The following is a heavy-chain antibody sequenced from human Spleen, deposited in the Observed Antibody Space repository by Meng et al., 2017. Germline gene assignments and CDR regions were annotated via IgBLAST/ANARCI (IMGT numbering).Heavy chain of an antibody. J-gene: IGHJ4*02. D-gene: IGHD6-25*01. Sequence: VHVVQFGVEVKKPGASVKVSCKPSGYNFPDYYIHWVRRSPGQGLEWMGRINPKSGDTHYAQKFQARVTMTGDTSISTAYMELSGLRSDDTAMYYCARDEDISAAGKLFGDYWGQGTLVTVSS. CDR2: INPKSGDT. CDR3: ARDEDISAAGKLFGDY. V-gene: IGHV1-2*06. CDR1: GYNFPDYY.